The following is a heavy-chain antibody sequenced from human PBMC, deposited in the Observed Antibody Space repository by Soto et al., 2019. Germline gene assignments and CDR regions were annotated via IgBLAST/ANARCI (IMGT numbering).Heavy chain of an antibody. CDR1: GYTFTSYG. D-gene: IGHD3-3*01. CDR2: ISAYNGNT. J-gene: IGHJ6*02. V-gene: IGHV1-18*01. Sequence: QVQLVQSGAEVKKPGASVKVSCKASGYTFTSYGISWVRQAPGQGLEWMGWISAYNGNTNYAQKLQGRVTMTTDTSTSTAYMELRGLRSDDTAVYYCATQYYDFWSGYKYGMDVWGQGTTVTVSS. CDR3: ATQYYDFWSGYKYGMDV.